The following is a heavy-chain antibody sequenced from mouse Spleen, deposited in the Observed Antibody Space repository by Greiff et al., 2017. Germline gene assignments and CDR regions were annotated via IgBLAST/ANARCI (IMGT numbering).Heavy chain of an antibody. J-gene: IGHJ4*01. Sequence: EVKLVESGGGLVKPGGSLKLSCAASGFTFSSYAMSWVRQTPEKRLEWVATISSGGSYTYYPDSVKGRFTISRDNAKNTLYLQMSSLRSEDTAMYYCARWGLCRYAMDYWGQGTSVTVSS. CDR2: ISSGGSYT. CDR3: ARWGLCRYAMDY. V-gene: IGHV5-9-1*01. D-gene: IGHD3-3*01. CDR1: GFTFSSYA.